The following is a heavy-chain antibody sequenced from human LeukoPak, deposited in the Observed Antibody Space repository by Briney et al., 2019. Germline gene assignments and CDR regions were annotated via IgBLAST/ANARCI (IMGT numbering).Heavy chain of an antibody. J-gene: IGHJ5*02. CDR1: GYTFTSYG. CDR2: INPNSGGT. D-gene: IGHD1-1*01. CDR3: ARDYTNWNSNTLFDP. Sequence: ASVKVSCKASGYTFTSYGISWVRQAPGQGLEWMGWINPNSGGTNYAQKFQGRVTMTRDTSISTAYMELSRLRSDDTAVYYCARDYTNWNSNTLFDPWGQGTLVTVSS. V-gene: IGHV1-2*02.